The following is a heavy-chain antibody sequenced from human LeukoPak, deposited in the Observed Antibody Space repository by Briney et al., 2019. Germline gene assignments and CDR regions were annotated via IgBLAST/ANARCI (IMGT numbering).Heavy chain of an antibody. J-gene: IGHJ4*02. CDR3: ARGRAGIAAAGFDY. D-gene: IGHD6-13*01. CDR1: GFTFSMSA. V-gene: IGHV3-30-3*01. Sequence: PGGSLRLSCATSGFTFSMSAMNWVRLAPGKGLDWVAVISFDGGNKFYADSVKGRFSISRDNSKNTLYLQINSLGLDDTAVYFCARGRAGIAAAGFDYWGQGTLVTVSS. CDR2: ISFDGGNK.